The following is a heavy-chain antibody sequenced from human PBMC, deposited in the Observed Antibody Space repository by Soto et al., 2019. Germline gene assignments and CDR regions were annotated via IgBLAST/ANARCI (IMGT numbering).Heavy chain of an antibody. CDR2: TYYSGST. Sequence: QVQLQESGPGLVKPSQTLSLTCTVSGGSISSGGYYWSWIRQHPGNGLEWIGYTYYSGSTYYTPSLYSRVTIAVHTSKNQCSLKLSSVTAAETAVHYCARDLGRSNGSGWFDPWGQGTLVTVSS. CDR1: GGSISSGGYY. V-gene: IGHV4-31*03. J-gene: IGHJ5*02. CDR3: ARDLGRSNGSGWFDP. D-gene: IGHD3-3*01.